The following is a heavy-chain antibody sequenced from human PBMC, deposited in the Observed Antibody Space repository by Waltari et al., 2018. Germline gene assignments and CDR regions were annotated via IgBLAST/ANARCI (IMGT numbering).Heavy chain of an antibody. V-gene: IGHV3-33*06. CDR2: IWYDGSNK. CDR3: AKKGSIEYSSSSFDY. D-gene: IGHD6-6*01. Sequence: QVQLVESGGGVVQPGRSLRLSCAASGFTFSSYGMHWVRQAPGKGLEWVAVIWYDGSNKYYADSVKGRFTISRDNSKNTLYLQMNSLRAEDTAVYYCAKKGSIEYSSSSFDYWGQGTLVTVSS. J-gene: IGHJ4*02. CDR1: GFTFSSYG.